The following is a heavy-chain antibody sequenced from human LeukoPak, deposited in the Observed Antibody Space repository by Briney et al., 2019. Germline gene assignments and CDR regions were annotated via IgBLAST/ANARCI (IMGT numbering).Heavy chain of an antibody. J-gene: IGHJ4*02. CDR3: ARDCVAGGDCSNFDN. CDR1: GGSISSSSYY. Sequence: SETLSLTCTVSGGSISSSSYYWGWIRQPPGKGLEWIGSIYYSGSTYYNPSLKSRVTISVDTSKNQFSLKLSSVTAADTAVYYCARDCVAGGDCSNFDNWGQGTLVTVSS. D-gene: IGHD2-21*02. CDR2: IYYSGST. V-gene: IGHV4-39*07.